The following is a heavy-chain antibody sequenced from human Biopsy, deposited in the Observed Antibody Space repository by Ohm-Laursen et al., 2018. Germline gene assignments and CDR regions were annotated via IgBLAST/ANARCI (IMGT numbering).Heavy chain of an antibody. CDR3: ARESALKWYQSLSYFSGMDV. CDR1: GFIFSTYT. D-gene: IGHD2-2*01. V-gene: IGHV3-21*01. CDR2: ISSRSSDI. Sequence: GSLRLSCSASGFIFSTYTMNWVRQAPGEGLEWVSSISSRSSDIYYADSVKGRFTISRDNAKNSLFLHMNSLRAEDTAVYYCARESALKWYQSLSYFSGMDVWGQGTTVTVSS. J-gene: IGHJ6*02.